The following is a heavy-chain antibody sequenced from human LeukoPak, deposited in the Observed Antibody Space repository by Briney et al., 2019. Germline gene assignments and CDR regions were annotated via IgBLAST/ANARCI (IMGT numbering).Heavy chain of an antibody. J-gene: IGHJ4*02. CDR1: GFTFSSYA. CDR2: ISYDGSNK. Sequence: GGSLRLSCAASGFTFSSYAMHWVRQAPGKGLEWVAVISYDGSNKYYADSVKGRFTISRDNSKNTLYLQMNSLRAEDTAVYYCAREPWQWLEVGFDYWGQGTLVTVS. CDR3: AREPWQWLEVGFDY. V-gene: IGHV3-30*04. D-gene: IGHD6-19*01.